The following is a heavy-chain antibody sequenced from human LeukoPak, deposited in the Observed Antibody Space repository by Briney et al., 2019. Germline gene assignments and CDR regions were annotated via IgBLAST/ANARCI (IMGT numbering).Heavy chain of an antibody. CDR1: GYTLTELS. Sequence: GASVKVSCKVSGYTLTELSTHWVRQAPGKGLEWMGGFDPEDGETIYAQKFQGRVTMTVDTSTDTAYMELNSLRSDDTAVYYCATDPGEIVPAAKGPRGDYCYGMDVWGQGTTVTVSS. V-gene: IGHV1-24*01. D-gene: IGHD2-2*01. CDR3: ATDPGEIVPAAKGPRGDYCYGMDV. CDR2: FDPEDGET. J-gene: IGHJ6*02.